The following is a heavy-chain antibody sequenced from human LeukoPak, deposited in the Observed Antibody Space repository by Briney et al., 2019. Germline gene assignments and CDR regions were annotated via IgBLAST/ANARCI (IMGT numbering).Heavy chain of an antibody. J-gene: IGHJ3*02. CDR2: INHLGST. Sequence: PSETLSLTCAVYGESFSGYYWSWIRQPPGKGLEWIGKINHLGSTNYNPSLKSRVTISADTSKNQFSLKLSSVTAADTAVYYCARVRATTDAFDIWGQGTMVTVSS. D-gene: IGHD5-12*01. V-gene: IGHV4-34*01. CDR1: GESFSGYY. CDR3: ARVRATTDAFDI.